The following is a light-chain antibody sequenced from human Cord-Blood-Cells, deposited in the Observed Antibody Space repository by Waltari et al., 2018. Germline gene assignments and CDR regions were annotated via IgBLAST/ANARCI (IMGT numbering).Light chain of an antibody. J-gene: IGKJ2*01. V-gene: IGKV1-33*01. CDR2: DAS. Sequence: DIQMTQSPSSLSASVGDRVTITCQASQDISNYLNWYQQKPGKATKLLIYDASNLETGVPSRFSGSGSGTDFTFTISSLQPEDIATYYCQQYDNLPLMYTFGQGTKLEIK. CDR1: QDISNY. CDR3: QQYDNLPLMYT.